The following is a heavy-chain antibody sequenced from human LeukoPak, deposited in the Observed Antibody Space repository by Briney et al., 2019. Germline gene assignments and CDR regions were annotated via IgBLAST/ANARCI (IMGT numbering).Heavy chain of an antibody. Sequence: PGGSLRLSCAASGFTFSTYAMNWVRQAPGKGLEWVSAISGGGGKTYYADSVKGRFTISRDNSKNTLYLQMNSLRAEDTAIYYCAKDPNYYDSIGPSGPWGQGTLVTVSS. D-gene: IGHD3-22*01. CDR2: ISGGGGKT. CDR3: AKDPNYYDSIGPSGP. J-gene: IGHJ5*02. V-gene: IGHV3-23*01. CDR1: GFTFSTYA.